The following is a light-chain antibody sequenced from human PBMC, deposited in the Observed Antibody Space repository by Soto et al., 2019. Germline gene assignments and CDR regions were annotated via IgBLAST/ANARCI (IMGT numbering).Light chain of an antibody. CDR1: SSDVGSYNL. CDR2: EGS. J-gene: IGLJ1*01. V-gene: IGLV2-23*01. Sequence: QSALTQPASVSGSPGQSITISCTVTSSDVGSYNLVSWYQQHPGKAPKLMIYEGSKRPSGVSNRFSGSKSGNTASLTISGLQAEDEADYYCCSYAGSSTSYVFGTGTKLTVL. CDR3: CSYAGSSTSYV.